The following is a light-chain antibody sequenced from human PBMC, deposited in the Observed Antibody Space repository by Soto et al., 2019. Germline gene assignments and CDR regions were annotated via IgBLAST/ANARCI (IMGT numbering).Light chain of an antibody. V-gene: IGKV3-15*01. CDR3: QQYSEWPLT. J-gene: IGKJ4*01. Sequence: EIVMTQSPATLSVSAGERATLSCWASQSVRSNLAWYQQKPGQGPRLLIYGASTRATGIPGRFSGSGSGTEFTLTITNLQSEDFAVYNCQQYSEWPLTFGGGTKVEIK. CDR2: GAS. CDR1: QSVRSN.